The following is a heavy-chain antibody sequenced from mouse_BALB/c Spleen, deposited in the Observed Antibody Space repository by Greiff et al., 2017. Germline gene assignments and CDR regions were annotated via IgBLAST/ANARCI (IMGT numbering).Heavy chain of an antibody. Sequence: QVQLKESGAALARPGASVTMSCKASGYTFTSYTMHWVTQRPGQGLEWIGYINPSSGYTNYNQKFKDKATLTADKSSNTAYMQLSSLTSEDSAVDYCARREGEVYWYFDVWGAGTTVTVSS. CDR2: INPSSGYT. CDR1: GYTFTSYT. V-gene: IGHV1-4*01. J-gene: IGHJ1*01. CDR3: ARREGEVYWYFDV.